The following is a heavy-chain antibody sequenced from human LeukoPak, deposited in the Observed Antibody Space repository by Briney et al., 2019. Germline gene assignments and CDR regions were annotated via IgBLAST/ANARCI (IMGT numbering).Heavy chain of an antibody. CDR1: GYSISSGYY. D-gene: IGHD6-6*01. CDR3: ATYSSSPDY. V-gene: IGHV4-38-2*02. J-gene: IGHJ4*02. CDR2: IYHSGST. Sequence: SETLSLTCTVSGYSISSGYYWGWIRQPPGKGLEWIGSIYHSGSTYYNPSLKSRVTISVDTSKNQFSLKLSSVTAADTAVYYCATYSSSPDYWGQGTLVTVSS.